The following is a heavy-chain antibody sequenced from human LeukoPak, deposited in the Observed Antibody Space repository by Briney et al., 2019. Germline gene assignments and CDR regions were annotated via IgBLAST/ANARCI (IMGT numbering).Heavy chain of an antibody. CDR2: IYSGGST. V-gene: IGHV3-66*01. J-gene: IGHJ4*02. CDR1: GGSISGYY. Sequence: ETLSLTCTVSGGSISGYYWSWIRQPPGKGLEWVSVIYSGGSTYYADSVKGRFTISRDNSKNTLYLQMNSLRAEDTAVYYCAREGDDILTGYSRVSWGQGTLVTVSS. D-gene: IGHD3-9*01. CDR3: AREGDDILTGYSRVS.